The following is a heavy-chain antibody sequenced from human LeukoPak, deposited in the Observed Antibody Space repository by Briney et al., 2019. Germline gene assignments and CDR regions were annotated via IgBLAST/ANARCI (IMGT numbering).Heavy chain of an antibody. V-gene: IGHV3-15*01. CDR3: ITDFNVELLWFGESQGADY. Sequence: PGGSLRLSCAASGFTFSNAWMSWVRQAPGKGLEWVGRIKSKTDGGTTDYAAPVKGRFTISRDDSKNTLYLQMNSLKTEDAAEYDCITDFNVELLWFGESQGADYWGQGTLVTVSS. CDR1: GFTFSNAW. CDR2: IKSKTDGGTT. J-gene: IGHJ4*02. D-gene: IGHD3-10*01.